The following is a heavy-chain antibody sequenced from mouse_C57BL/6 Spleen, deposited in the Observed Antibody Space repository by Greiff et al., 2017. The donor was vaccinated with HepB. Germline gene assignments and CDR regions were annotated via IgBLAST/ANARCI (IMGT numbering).Heavy chain of an antibody. Sequence: EVQLQQSGPELVKPGASVKISCKASGYTFTDYYMNWVKQSHGKSLEWIGDINPNNGGTSYNQKFKGKATLTVDKSSSTAYMELRSLTSEDSAVYYCARRGLRSPSYYAMDYWGQGTSVTVSS. D-gene: IGHD2-4*01. CDR2: INPNNGGT. CDR3: ARRGLRSPSYYAMDY. J-gene: IGHJ4*01. V-gene: IGHV1-26*01. CDR1: GYTFTDYY.